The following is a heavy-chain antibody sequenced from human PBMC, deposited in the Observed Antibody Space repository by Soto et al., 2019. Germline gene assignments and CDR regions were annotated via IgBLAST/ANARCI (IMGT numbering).Heavy chain of an antibody. Sequence: GGSLRLSCAASGFTFSSYAMSWVRQAPGKGLEWVSAISGSGGSTYYADSVKGRFTISRDNSKNTLYLQMNSLRAEDTAVYYCAKNGVHSSSYIRLAYWAQGTLVPVSS. V-gene: IGHV3-23*01. J-gene: IGHJ4*02. CDR2: ISGSGGST. CDR3: AKNGVHSSSYIRLAY. CDR1: GFTFSSYA. D-gene: IGHD6-6*01.